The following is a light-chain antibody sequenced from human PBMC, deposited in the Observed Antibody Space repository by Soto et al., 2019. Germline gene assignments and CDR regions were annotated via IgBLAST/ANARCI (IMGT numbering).Light chain of an antibody. CDR2: GAS. CDR1: QSVTSSY. Sequence: ETVLTQSPGTLSLSPGETGTLSCRASQSVTSSYLAWYQQKPDQAPRLLIYGASNRATGIPDRFSGSGSGTDFTLTVGRLEPEDFAVYYCQQYGSSLFTFGQGTKLEIK. J-gene: IGKJ2*01. V-gene: IGKV3-20*01. CDR3: QQYGSSLFT.